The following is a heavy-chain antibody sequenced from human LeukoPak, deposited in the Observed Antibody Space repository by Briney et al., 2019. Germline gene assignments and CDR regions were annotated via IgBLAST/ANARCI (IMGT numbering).Heavy chain of an antibody. Sequence: GGSLRLSCAASGFTISDYSMSWIRQAPGKGLEWVSYISSSGSTIYYADSVKGRFTISRDNAKNSLYLQMNSLRAEDTAVYYCAREAGPVYYDFWSGLGNAFDIWGQGTMVTVSS. J-gene: IGHJ3*02. D-gene: IGHD3-3*01. V-gene: IGHV3-11*04. CDR3: AREAGPVYYDFWSGLGNAFDI. CDR1: GFTISDYS. CDR2: ISSSGSTI.